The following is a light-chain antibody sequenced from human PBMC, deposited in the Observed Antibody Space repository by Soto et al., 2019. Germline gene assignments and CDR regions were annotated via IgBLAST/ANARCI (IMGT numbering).Light chain of an antibody. CDR3: QQFDNLIT. CDR1: QRISNNY. J-gene: IGKJ4*01. Sequence: EIVLTQSPATLSLSPGERATLSCGASQRISNNYLAWYQQKPGLAPRLLIYDASNGAAGIPDRFSGSGSGTDFTLTISRLEPEDFAVYYCQQFDNLITFGGGTKVEIK. CDR2: DAS. V-gene: IGKV3D-20*01.